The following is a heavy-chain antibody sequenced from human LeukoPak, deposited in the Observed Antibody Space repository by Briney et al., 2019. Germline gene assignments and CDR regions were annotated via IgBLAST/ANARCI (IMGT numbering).Heavy chain of an antibody. D-gene: IGHD1-7*01. V-gene: IGHV3-30*18. CDR2: ISYDGSNK. CDR3: AKDLRNSFLGYYYGMDV. CDR1: GFTFSSYG. J-gene: IGHJ6*02. Sequence: PGGSLRLSCAASGFTFSSYGMHWVRQAPGKGLEWVAVISYDGSNKYYADSVKGRFTISRDNSKNTLYLQMNSLRAEDTAVYYCAKDLRNSFLGYYYGMDVWGQGTTVTVSS.